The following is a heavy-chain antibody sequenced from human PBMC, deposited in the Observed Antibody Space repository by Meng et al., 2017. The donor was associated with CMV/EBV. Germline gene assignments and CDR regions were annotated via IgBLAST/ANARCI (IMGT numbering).Heavy chain of an antibody. CDR3: ARVGYCDSSACYQWYDF. D-gene: IGHD2-2*01. J-gene: IGHJ4*02. CDR1: GYSISSGYY. CDR2: IHHSGNT. V-gene: IGHV4-38-2*02. Sequence: SETLSLTCTVSGYSISSGYYWGWIRQPPGKELEWIGSIHHSGNTYYNPSLKSRVTISIDTSKNQFSLKLSSVTAADTAVYYCARVGYCDSSACYQWYDFWGQGTLVTVSS.